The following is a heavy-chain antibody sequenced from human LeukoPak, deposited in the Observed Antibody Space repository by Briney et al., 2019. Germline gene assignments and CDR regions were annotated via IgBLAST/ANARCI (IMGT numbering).Heavy chain of an antibody. J-gene: IGHJ4*02. V-gene: IGHV3-23*01. CDR1: GFTFSRQA. CDR2: ISGSGSST. D-gene: IGHD1-26*01. CDR3: AKDYSGFNY. Sequence: PRGSLRLSCGASGFTFSRQAMTWVRQAPWKGLEWVSSISGSGSSTYYADSVKGRFTISRDNSKNTLYLQMNSLRAEDTAIYYCAKDYSGFNYWGQGTLVTVSS.